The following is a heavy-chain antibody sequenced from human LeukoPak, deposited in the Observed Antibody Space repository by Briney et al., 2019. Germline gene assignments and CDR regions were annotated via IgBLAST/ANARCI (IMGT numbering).Heavy chain of an antibody. CDR2: ISSSSSYI. D-gene: IGHD3-10*01. Sequence: GGSLRLSCAASGFTFSSYSMNWVRQAPGKGLEWVSSISSSSSYIYYADSVKGRFTISRDNAKNSLYLQMNSLRAEDTAVYYCARDGEGVTMVRGVFYYYGMDVWGQGTTVTVSS. J-gene: IGHJ6*02. V-gene: IGHV3-21*01. CDR3: ARDGEGVTMVRGVFYYYGMDV. CDR1: GFTFSSYS.